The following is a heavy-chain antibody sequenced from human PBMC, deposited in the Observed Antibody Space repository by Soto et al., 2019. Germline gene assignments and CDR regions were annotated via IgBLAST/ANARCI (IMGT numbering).Heavy chain of an antibody. D-gene: IGHD3-22*01. J-gene: IGHJ5*02. CDR1: GGSISSGGYS. Sequence: PSETLSLTCAVSGGSISSGGYSWSWIRQPPGKGLEWIGYIYHSGSTYYNPSLKSRVTISVDRSKNQFSLKLSSVTAADTAVYYCARGGEYYYDSSGYSPTWFDPRGQGTLVTVSS. CDR2: IYHSGST. CDR3: ARGGEYYYDSSGYSPTWFDP. V-gene: IGHV4-30-2*01.